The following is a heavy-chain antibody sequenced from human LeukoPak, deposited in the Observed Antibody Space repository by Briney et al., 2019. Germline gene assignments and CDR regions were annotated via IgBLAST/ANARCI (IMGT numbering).Heavy chain of an antibody. Sequence: KASETLSLTCTVSGGSISSSSYYWGWIRQPPGKGLEWIGSIYYSGSTYYNPSLKSRVTISVDTSKNQFSPKLSSVTAADTAVYYCARRDGSQGWFDPWGQGTLVTVSS. CDR1: GGSISSSSYY. CDR2: IYYSGST. V-gene: IGHV4-39*01. J-gene: IGHJ5*02. D-gene: IGHD1-26*01. CDR3: ARRDGSQGWFDP.